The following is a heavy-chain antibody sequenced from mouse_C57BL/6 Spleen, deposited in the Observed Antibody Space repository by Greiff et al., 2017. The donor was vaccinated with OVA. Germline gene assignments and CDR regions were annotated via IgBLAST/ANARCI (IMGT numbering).Heavy chain of an antibody. CDR1: GYTFTDYY. D-gene: IGHD2-4*01. CDR2: INPNNGGT. Sequence: VQLQQSGPELVKPGASVKISCKASGYTFTDYYMNWVKQSHGKSLEWIGDINPNNGGTSYNQKFKGKATLTVDKSSSTAYMELRSLTSEDSAVYYCARNDYDEGYYAMDYWGQGTSVTVSS. J-gene: IGHJ4*01. CDR3: ARNDYDEGYYAMDY. V-gene: IGHV1-26*01.